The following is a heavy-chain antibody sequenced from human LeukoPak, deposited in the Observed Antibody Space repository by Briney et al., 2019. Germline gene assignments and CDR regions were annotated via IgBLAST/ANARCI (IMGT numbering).Heavy chain of an antibody. J-gene: IGHJ3*02. CDR2: ISWNSGSI. CDR3: AKAGEAFDI. V-gene: IGHV3-9*01. D-gene: IGHD3-16*01. CDR1: GLTFDDYA. Sequence: PGRSLRLSCAASGLTFDDYAMHWVRQAPGKGLEWVSGISWNSGSIGYADSVKGRFTISRDNAKNSLYLQMNSLRAEDTALYYCAKAGEAFDIWGQGTMVTVSS.